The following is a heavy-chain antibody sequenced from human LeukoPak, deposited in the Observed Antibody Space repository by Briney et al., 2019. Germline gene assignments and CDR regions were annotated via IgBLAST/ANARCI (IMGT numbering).Heavy chain of an antibody. CDR3: ARDSGYSGYDYGYFDY. Sequence: GGSLRLSCGGSGFTFSSYCIHWGRQAPGQGLGWVAGIWYDGSNKYYADSVKGRFTISRDNSKNTLYLQMNSLRAEDTAVYYCARDSGYSGYDYGYFDYWGQGTLVTVSS. D-gene: IGHD5-12*01. CDR1: GFTFSSYC. CDR2: IWYDGSNK. J-gene: IGHJ4*02. V-gene: IGHV3-33*01.